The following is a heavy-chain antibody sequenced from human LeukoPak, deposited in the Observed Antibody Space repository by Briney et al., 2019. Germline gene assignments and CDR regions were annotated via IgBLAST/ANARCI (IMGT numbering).Heavy chain of an antibody. V-gene: IGHV4-39*01. Sequence: SETLSLTCTVSGGFIRYSGYYWGWIRQPPGKGLEWIGTVFYSGRTYYNSSLQSRVTISVDTSKNQFSLRLSSVTPADTAIYYCARLSNDYGDYEGHYWGQGTLVTVSP. CDR1: GGFIRYSGYY. J-gene: IGHJ4*02. CDR2: VFYSGRT. D-gene: IGHD4-17*01. CDR3: ARLSNDYGDYEGHY.